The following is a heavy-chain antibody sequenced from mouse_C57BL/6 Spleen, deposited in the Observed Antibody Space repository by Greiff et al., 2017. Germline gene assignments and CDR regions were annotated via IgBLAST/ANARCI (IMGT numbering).Heavy chain of an antibody. V-gene: IGHV1-5*01. D-gene: IGHD2-4*01. Sequence: EVQLQQSGTVLARPGASVKMSCKTSGYTFTSYWMHWVKQRPGQGLEWIGAIYPGNSDTSYNQKFKGKATLTAVTSASTAYMELSSLTSEDSAVYYCTRMIYYDYYYSMDYWGQGTSVTVSS. CDR2: IYPGNSDT. CDR1: GYTFTSYW. J-gene: IGHJ4*01. CDR3: TRMIYYDYYYSMDY.